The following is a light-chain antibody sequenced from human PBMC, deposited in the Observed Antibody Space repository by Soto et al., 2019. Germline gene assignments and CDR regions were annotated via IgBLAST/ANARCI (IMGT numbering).Light chain of an antibody. CDR2: KAS. CDR1: QSISSW. J-gene: IGKJ1*01. V-gene: IGKV1-5*03. Sequence: DIQMNQSPSTLSASVGDRVTITCRASQSISSWLAWYQQKPGKAPKLLIYKASSLESGVPSRFSGSGSGTEFTLTISSLQPDDFATYYCQQYNIYSRTFGQGTKVDI. CDR3: QQYNIYSRT.